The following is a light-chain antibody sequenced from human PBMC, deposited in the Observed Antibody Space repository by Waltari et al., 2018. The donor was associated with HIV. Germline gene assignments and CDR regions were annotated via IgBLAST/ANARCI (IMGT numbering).Light chain of an antibody. CDR3: SSYTSSSTFWV. CDR2: DVS. J-gene: IGLJ3*02. Sequence: ALTQPASVSGSPGQSITISCTGTSSDVGGYNYVSWYQQHPGKAPKLMIYDVSNRPSGVSNRFSGSKSGNTASLTISGLQAEDEADYYCSSYTSSSTFWVFGGGTKLTVL. CDR1: SSDVGGYNY. V-gene: IGLV2-14*03.